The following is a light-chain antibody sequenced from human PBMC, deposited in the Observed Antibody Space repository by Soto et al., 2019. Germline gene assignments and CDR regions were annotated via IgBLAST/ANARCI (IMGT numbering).Light chain of an antibody. J-gene: IGKJ2*01. CDR1: QGISSY. V-gene: IGKV1-9*01. CDR2: AAS. Sequence: DIQLTQSPSFLSASVGDRVTITCRASQGISSYLAWYQQKPGKAPKLLIYAASTLQSGVPSRFSGSESGTEFTLTISRLQPEDFATYYCQQLNSYPYSFGQGTKLEIK. CDR3: QQLNSYPYS.